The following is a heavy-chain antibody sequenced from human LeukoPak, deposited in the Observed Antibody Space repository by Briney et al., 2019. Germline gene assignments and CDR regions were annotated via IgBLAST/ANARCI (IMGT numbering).Heavy chain of an antibody. CDR1: GFTFSTYS. V-gene: IGHV3-21*01. CDR3: AGDQGGNRWTY. CDR2: ISTRSSYI. J-gene: IGHJ4*02. D-gene: IGHD3-16*01. Sequence: GGSLRLSCAASGFTFSTYSMNWVRPAPGKGLEWVSSISTRSSYIYYVDSVRGRFTISRDNAKKSLYLQMNSLRVEDSAVYYCAGDQGGNRWTYWGQGTLVTVSS.